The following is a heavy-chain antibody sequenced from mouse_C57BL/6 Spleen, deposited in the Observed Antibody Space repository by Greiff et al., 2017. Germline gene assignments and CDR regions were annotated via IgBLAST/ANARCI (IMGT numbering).Heavy chain of an antibody. V-gene: IGHV1-53*01. Sequence: QVQLQQPGTELVKPGASVKLSCKASGYTFTSYWMHWVKQRPGQGLEWIGNINPSNGGTNYNEKFKRKATLTVDKSSSTAYMQLSSLTSEDSAVYYCAREGYSNYAWFAYWGQGTLVTVSA. D-gene: IGHD2-5*01. CDR1: GYTFTSYW. CDR2: INPSNGGT. J-gene: IGHJ3*01. CDR3: AREGYSNYAWFAY.